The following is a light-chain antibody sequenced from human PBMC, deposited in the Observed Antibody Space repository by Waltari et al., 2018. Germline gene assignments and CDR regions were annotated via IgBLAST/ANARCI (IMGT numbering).Light chain of an antibody. CDR1: QSVSSNY. J-gene: IGKJ3*01. CDR2: SAS. V-gene: IGKV3-20*01. CDR3: QHYGSSLFT. Sequence: EVVLTQSPGTLSLSPGERATLSCRASQSVSSNYLAWSQQKPGQAPRLLIYSASNKATGIPDRFSGSGSGTDFTLTISRLEPEDSAVYYCQHYGSSLFTFGPGTKVEIK.